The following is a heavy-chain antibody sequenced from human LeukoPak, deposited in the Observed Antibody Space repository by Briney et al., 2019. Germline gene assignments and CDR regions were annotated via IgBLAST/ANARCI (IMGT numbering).Heavy chain of an antibody. Sequence: SETLSLTCTVSGYSISSGYYWGWIRQPPGKGLEWIGSIYHSGSTYYNPSLKSRVTISVDTSKNQFSLKLSSVTAADTAVYYCARDRHEPNYYDSSGYYGSDYWGQGTLVTVSS. D-gene: IGHD3-22*01. CDR3: ARDRHEPNYYDSSGYYGSDY. V-gene: IGHV4-38-2*02. CDR2: IYHSGST. CDR1: GYSISSGYY. J-gene: IGHJ4*02.